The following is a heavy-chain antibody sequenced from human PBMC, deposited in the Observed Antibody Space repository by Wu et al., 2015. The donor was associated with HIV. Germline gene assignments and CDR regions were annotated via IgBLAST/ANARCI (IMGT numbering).Heavy chain of an antibody. Sequence: QVQLVQSGAEVKMPGASVKVSCKASGYIFTSYDINWVRQATGQGLEWMGWMNPKSGNTGYAQKFQGRVTITADKSTSTAYMELSSLRSEDTAMYYCARTHYYQNYYYYYMDVWGKGTTGHRLL. CDR1: GYIFTSYD. D-gene: IGHD1-26*01. CDR3: ARTHYYQNYYYYYMDV. V-gene: IGHV1-8*03. CDR2: MNPKSGNT. J-gene: IGHJ6*03.